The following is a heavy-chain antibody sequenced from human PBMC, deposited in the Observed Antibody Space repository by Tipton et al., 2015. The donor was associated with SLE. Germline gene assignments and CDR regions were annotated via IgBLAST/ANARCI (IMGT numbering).Heavy chain of an antibody. Sequence: SLRLSCAASGFTSSSYWMSWVRQAPGKGLEWLANIKEDGSEKYYVDSVKGRFTISRDNAKNSLYLQMNSLRAEDTAVYYCARLRLKPSRYMDVWGKGTTVTVSS. V-gene: IGHV3-7*01. CDR2: IKEDGSEK. J-gene: IGHJ6*03. CDR3: ARLRLKPSRYMDV. CDR1: GFTSSSYW.